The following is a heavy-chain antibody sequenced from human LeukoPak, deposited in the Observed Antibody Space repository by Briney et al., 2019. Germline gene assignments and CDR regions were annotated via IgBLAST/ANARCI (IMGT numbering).Heavy chain of an antibody. D-gene: IGHD2-15*01. J-gene: IGHJ6*02. CDR1: GGTFSSYA. CDR2: ISAYNGNT. CDR3: ARGWCSGGSCRYYYGMDV. V-gene: IGHV1-18*01. Sequence: ASVKVSCKASGGTFSSYAISWVRQAPGQGLEWMGWISAYNGNTNYAQKLQGRVTMTTDTSTSTAYMGLRSLRSDDTAVYYCARGWCSGGSCRYYYGMDVWGQGTTVTVSS.